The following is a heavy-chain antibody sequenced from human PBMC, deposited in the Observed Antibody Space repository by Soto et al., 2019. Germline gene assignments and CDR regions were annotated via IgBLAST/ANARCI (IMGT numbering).Heavy chain of an antibody. CDR2: IYPGDSDP. D-gene: IGHD2-15*01. V-gene: IGHV5-51*01. J-gene: IGHJ6*03. CDR3: ATARRRSYYYYYMDV. CDR1: GYTLTDYW. Sequence: PGESLKISCKGSGYTLTDYWIAWVREMLGKGLEWMGIIYPGDSDPRYSPSFQGQVTISADKSITTAYLQWSSLKASDTATYYCATARRRSYYYYYMDVWGQGTTVTVSS.